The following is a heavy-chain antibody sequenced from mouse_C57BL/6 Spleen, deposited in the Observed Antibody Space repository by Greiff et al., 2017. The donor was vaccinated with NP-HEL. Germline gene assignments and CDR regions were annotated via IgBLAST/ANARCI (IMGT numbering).Heavy chain of an antibody. CDR2: IDPEDGET. J-gene: IGHJ1*03. CDR3: ASYDGYPDWYFDV. CDR1: GFNIKDYY. V-gene: IGHV14-2*01. D-gene: IGHD2-3*01. Sequence: VQLKESGAELVKPGASVKLSCTASGFNIKDYYMHWVKQRTEQGLEWIGRIDPEDGETKYAPKFQGKATITADTSSNTAYLQLSSLTSEDTAVYYCASYDGYPDWYFDVWGTGTTVTVSS.